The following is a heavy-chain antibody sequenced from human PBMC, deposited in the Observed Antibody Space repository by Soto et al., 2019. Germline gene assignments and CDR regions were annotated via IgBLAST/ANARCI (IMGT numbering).Heavy chain of an antibody. CDR1: GFTFRNFG. CDR3: AKGDLDTSMAMAFDY. CDR2: ISYDGSNT. Sequence: QVQLLESGGGVVQPGRTLRLSCAASGFTFRNFGLHWVRQAPGKGLEWVAVISYDGSNTYYSDSVNGRFTISRDNFKNTLYLQMDSLITEDTAVYYCAKGDLDTSMAMAFDYWGQGTLVTVSS. D-gene: IGHD5-18*01. V-gene: IGHV3-30*18. J-gene: IGHJ4*02.